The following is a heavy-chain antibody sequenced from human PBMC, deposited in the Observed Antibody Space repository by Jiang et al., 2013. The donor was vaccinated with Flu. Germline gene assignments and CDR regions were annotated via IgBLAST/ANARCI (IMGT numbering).Heavy chain of an antibody. CDR2: INHSGST. J-gene: IGHJ4*02. Sequence: LLKPSETLSLTCAVYGGSFSGYYWSWIRQPPGKGLEWIGEINHSGSTNYNPSLKSRVTISVDTSKNQFSLKLSSVTAADTAVYYCARGKMEDIVVVPAAQTQPTPPVFDYWGQGTLVTVSS. V-gene: IGHV4-34*01. D-gene: IGHD2-2*01. CDR1: GGSFSGYY. CDR3: ARGKMEDIVVVPAAQTQPTPPVFDY.